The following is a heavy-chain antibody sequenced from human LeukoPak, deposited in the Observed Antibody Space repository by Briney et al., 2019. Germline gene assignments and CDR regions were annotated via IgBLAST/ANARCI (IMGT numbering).Heavy chain of an antibody. CDR3: ARAIQSHLLKGYFDY. CDR2: IYSDGTP. CDR1: GLTVSSNY. J-gene: IGHJ4*02. Sequence: GGSLRLSCAPFGLTVSSNYMSWVRQAPGKGLDWVSTIYSDGTPYYADSLKGRFTISRDNSKNTLYLRMNSLRAEDTAIYYCARAIQSHLLKGYFDYWGQGALVTVSS. V-gene: IGHV3-53*01. D-gene: IGHD2-2*01.